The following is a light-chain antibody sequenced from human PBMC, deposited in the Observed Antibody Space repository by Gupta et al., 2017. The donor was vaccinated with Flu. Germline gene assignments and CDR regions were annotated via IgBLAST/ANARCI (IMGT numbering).Light chain of an antibody. Sequence: PATLSLSPGERATLSCRASQSVSIYLNWYQQKPGQAPRLLIYEASNRATGIPARFSGSGSGTDFTLTISSLEPEDFAVYYCQQRSDWAPTFGGGTRVDIK. CDR3: QQRSDWAPT. J-gene: IGKJ4*01. CDR2: EAS. CDR1: QSVSIY. V-gene: IGKV3-11*01.